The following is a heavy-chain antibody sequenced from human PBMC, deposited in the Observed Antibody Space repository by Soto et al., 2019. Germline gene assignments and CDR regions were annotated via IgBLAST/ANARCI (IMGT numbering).Heavy chain of an antibody. J-gene: IGHJ5*02. Sequence: SETLSLTCTVSGGSISSYYWSWIRQPAGKGLEWIGRIYTSGSTNYNPSLKSRVTMSVDTSKNQFSLKLSSVTAADTAVYHWARAPSSGPSGWVGPWGQGTLVTVS. CDR1: GGSISSYY. D-gene: IGHD3-10*01. CDR3: ARAPSSGPSGWVGP. V-gene: IGHV4-4*07. CDR2: IYTSGST.